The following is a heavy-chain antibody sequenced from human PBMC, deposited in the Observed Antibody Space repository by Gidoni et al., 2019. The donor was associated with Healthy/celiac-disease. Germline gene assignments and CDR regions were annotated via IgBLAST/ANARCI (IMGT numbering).Heavy chain of an antibody. J-gene: IGHJ4*02. CDR2: IKSKTDGGTT. CDR1: GFTFSNAW. V-gene: IGHV3-15*07. D-gene: IGHD3-16*01. CDR3: TTAPAIMITFGGALGDY. Sequence: EVQLVESGGGLVKPGGSLRLSCAASGFTFSNAWMNWVRQAPGKGLEWVGRIKSKTDGGTTDYAAPVKGRFTISRDDLKNTLYLQMNSLKTEDTAVYYCTTAPAIMITFGGALGDYWGQGTLVTVSS.